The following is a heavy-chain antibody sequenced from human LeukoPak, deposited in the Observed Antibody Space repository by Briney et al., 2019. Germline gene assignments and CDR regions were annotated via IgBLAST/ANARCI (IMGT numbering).Heavy chain of an antibody. V-gene: IGHV3-21*01. J-gene: IGHJ4*02. CDR2: ISSSSSYI. CDR3: AKDFYYDSSGTRTPGY. CDR1: GFTFSSYS. Sequence: GGSLRLSCAASGFTFSSYSMNWVRQAPGKGLEWVSSISSSSSYIYYADSVKGRFTISRDNSKNTLYLQMNSLRAEDTAVYYCAKDFYYDSSGTRTPGYWGQGTLVTVSS. D-gene: IGHD3-22*01.